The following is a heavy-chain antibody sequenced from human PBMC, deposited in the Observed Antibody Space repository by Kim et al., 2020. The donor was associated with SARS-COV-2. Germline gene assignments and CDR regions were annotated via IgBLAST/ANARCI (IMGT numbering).Heavy chain of an antibody. D-gene: IGHD3-22*01. CDR1: GFTFSSYG. Sequence: GGSLRLSCAASGFTFSSYGMHWVRQAPGKGLEWVAVISYDGSNKYYADSVKGRFTISRDNSKNTLYLQMNSLRAEDTAVYYCANQATDYYDSSGYYNWFDPWGQGTLVTVSS. CDR2: ISYDGSNK. CDR3: ANQATDYYDSSGYYNWFDP. J-gene: IGHJ5*02. V-gene: IGHV3-30*18.